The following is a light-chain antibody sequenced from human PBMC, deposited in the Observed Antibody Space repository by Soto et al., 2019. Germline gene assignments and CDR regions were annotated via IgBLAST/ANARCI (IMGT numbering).Light chain of an antibody. V-gene: IGLV1-40*01. CDR1: SSNIGAGYD. CDR2: GNN. Sequence: QSVLTQPPSVSGAPGQRVTFSCTGSSSNIGAGYDVHWYQQLPGTAPKLLIYGNNNRPSGVPDRFSGSKSGTSASLAITGLQAEDEADYYCQSYDSSLSSSVVFGGGTKVTVL. J-gene: IGLJ2*01. CDR3: QSYDSSLSSSVV.